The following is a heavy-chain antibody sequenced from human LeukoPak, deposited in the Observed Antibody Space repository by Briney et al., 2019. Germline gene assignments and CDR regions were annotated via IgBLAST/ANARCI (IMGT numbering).Heavy chain of an antibody. CDR1: GFTVSSNY. V-gene: IGHV3-66*01. J-gene: IGHJ4*02. CDR2: IYSGGST. Sequence: PGGSLRLSCAASGFTVSSNYMSWGRQAPGKVLEWVSVIYSGGSTYYADSVKGRFTISRDNSKNTLYLQMNSLRAEDTAVYYCARGGEYFDWLYYFDYWGQGTLVTVSS. D-gene: IGHD3-9*01. CDR3: ARGGEYFDWLYYFDY.